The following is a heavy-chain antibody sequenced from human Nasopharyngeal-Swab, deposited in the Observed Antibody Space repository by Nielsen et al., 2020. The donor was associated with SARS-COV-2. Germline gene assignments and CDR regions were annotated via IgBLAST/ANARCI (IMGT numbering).Heavy chain of an antibody. D-gene: IGHD3-10*01. CDR2: ISGSGGST. CDR3: AKDREATYYYGSGSFDY. Sequence: GSLRLSCAASGFTVSSNYMSWVRQAPGKGLEWVSAISGSGGSTYYADSVKGRFTISRDNSKNTLYLQMNSLRAEDTAVYYCAKDREATYYYGSGSFDYWGQGTLVTVSS. V-gene: IGHV3-23*01. J-gene: IGHJ4*02. CDR1: GFTVSSNY.